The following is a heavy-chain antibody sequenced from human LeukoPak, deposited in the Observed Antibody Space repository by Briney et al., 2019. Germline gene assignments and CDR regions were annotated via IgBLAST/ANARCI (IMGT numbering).Heavy chain of an antibody. D-gene: IGHD6-19*01. CDR1: GGSISSSSYY. V-gene: IGHV4-39*01. CDR3: ARHLSSGWSDY. CDR2: IYYSGST. Sequence: PSETLSLTCTVSGGSISSSSYYWGWIRQPPGKGVEWIGSIYYSGSTYYNPSLKSRVTISLDTSKNQFSLRLSSVTAADTAVYYCARHLSSGWSDYWGQGTLVTVSS. J-gene: IGHJ4*02.